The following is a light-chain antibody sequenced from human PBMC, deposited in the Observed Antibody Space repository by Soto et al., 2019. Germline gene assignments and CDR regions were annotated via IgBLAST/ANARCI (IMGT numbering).Light chain of an antibody. CDR2: NGS. CDR1: QSVSTY. Sequence: EIVLTQSPATLSLSPGERATLSCRASQSVSTYLAWYQQKPGQAPRLLIYNGSKRATGIPARFSGSGSGTDFTRTISSLEPEDFAVYYCQQRTNWPPFTFGPGTKVDIK. V-gene: IGKV3-11*01. CDR3: QQRTNWPPFT. J-gene: IGKJ3*01.